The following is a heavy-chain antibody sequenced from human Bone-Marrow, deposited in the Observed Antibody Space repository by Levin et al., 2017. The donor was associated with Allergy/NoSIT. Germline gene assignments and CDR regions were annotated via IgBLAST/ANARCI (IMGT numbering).Heavy chain of an antibody. V-gene: IGHV3-73*01. CDR2: IRSKANSYAT. Sequence: GESLKISCAASGFTFSGSAMHWVRQASGKGLEWVGRIRSKANSYATAYAASVKGRFTISRDDSKNTAYLQMNSLKTEDTAVYYCTRHVKDGSGRPWFDYWGQGTLVTVSS. D-gene: IGHD5-24*01. J-gene: IGHJ4*02. CDR3: TRHVKDGSGRPWFDY. CDR1: GFTFSGSA.